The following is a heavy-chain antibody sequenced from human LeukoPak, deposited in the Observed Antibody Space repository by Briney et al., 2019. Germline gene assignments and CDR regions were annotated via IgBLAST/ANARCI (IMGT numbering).Heavy chain of an antibody. Sequence: PSETLSLTCTISGGSVSDYYWSWIRQPPGKGLEWIGEINHSGSTNYNPSLKSRVTISVDTSKNQFSLKLSSVTAADTAVYYCASRIAAAAPRDYWGQGTLVTVSS. V-gene: IGHV4-34*01. CDR1: GGSVSDYY. CDR3: ASRIAAAAPRDY. CDR2: INHSGST. J-gene: IGHJ4*02. D-gene: IGHD6-13*01.